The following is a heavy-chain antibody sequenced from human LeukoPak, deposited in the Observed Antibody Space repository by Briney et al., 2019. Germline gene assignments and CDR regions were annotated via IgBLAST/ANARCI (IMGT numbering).Heavy chain of an antibody. CDR2: INPNSGGT. J-gene: IGHJ3*02. CDR3: ARQIGYCSSTSCYEKVDAFDI. CDR1: GYTFTGYY. V-gene: IGHV1-2*02. D-gene: IGHD2-2*03. Sequence: ASVKVSCKASGYTFTGYYMHWVRQAPGQGLEWMGWINPNSGGTNYAQKFQGRVTMTRDTSISTAYMELSRLRSDDTAVYYCARQIGYCSSTSCYEKVDAFDIWGQGTMVTVSS.